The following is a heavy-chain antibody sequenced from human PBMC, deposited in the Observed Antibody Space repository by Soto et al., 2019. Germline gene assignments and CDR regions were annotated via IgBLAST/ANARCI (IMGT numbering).Heavy chain of an antibody. D-gene: IGHD2-2*01. CDR1: GYTFTSYA. Sequence: AASVKVSCKASGYTFTSYAMHWVRQAPGQRLEWMGWINAGNGNTKYSQKFQGRVTITRDTSASTAYMEPSSLRSEDTAVYYCARDRVVVVPAARNYYYYGMDVWGQGTTVTVSS. V-gene: IGHV1-3*01. J-gene: IGHJ6*02. CDR2: INAGNGNT. CDR3: ARDRVVVVPAARNYYYYGMDV.